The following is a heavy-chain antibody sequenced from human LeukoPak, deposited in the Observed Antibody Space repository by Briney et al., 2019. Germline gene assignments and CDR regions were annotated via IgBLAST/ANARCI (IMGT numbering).Heavy chain of an antibody. J-gene: IGHJ4*02. CDR3: ARDPRAQVYSGSYLPSYYFDY. D-gene: IGHD1-26*01. CDR2: INPSGGST. V-gene: IGHV1-46*01. Sequence: ASVKVSCKASGYTFTSYYMHWVRQAPGQGLEWMGIINPSGGSTSYAQKFRGRVTMTRDTSTSTVYMELSSLRSEDTAVYYCARDPRAQVYSGSYLPSYYFDYWGQGTLVTVSS. CDR1: GYTFTSYY.